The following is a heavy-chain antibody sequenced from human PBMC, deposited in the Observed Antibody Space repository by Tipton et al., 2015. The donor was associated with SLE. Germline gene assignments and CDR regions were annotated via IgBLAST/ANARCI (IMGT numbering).Heavy chain of an antibody. CDR3: ARDGPLTGGPRGYFDY. J-gene: IGHJ4*02. CDR2: ISYDGSNK. D-gene: IGHD7-27*01. CDR1: GFTFSSYA. V-gene: IGHV3-30*04. Sequence: AVSGFTFSSYAMHWVRQAPGKGLEWVAVISYDGSNKYYADSVKGRFTISRDNSKNTLYLQMNSLRAEDTAVYYCARDGPLTGGPRGYFDYWGQGTLVTVSS.